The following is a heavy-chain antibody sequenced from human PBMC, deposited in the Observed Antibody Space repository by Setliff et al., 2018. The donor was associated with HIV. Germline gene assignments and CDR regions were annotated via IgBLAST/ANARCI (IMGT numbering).Heavy chain of an antibody. V-gene: IGHV4-61*02. Sequence: SETLSLTCTVSGASLNSGSYFWSWVRQPAGKGLEWIGRIYTSGDTNYNPSLKSRVTISMDTSKKQFSLKLRSVTATDTAVYYCAREAEQDYDVVTETLVEGAYIQFWGQGSLVTVSS. CDR3: AREAEQDYDVVTETLVEGAYIQF. D-gene: IGHD3-9*01. CDR1: GASLNSGSYF. J-gene: IGHJ1*01. CDR2: IYTSGDT.